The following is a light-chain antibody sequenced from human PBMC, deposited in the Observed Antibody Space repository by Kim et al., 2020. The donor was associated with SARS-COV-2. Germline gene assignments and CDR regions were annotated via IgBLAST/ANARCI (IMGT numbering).Light chain of an antibody. Sequence: ASVGARVTITCQASQDIANYLNWYQQKPGKAPNLLIHHASDLQTGVPSRFSGSGSGTDFTFTISSLQPEDIATYYCQQFHDFPLTFGQGTRLEIK. J-gene: IGKJ5*01. CDR2: HAS. CDR1: QDIANY. CDR3: QQFHDFPLT. V-gene: IGKV1-33*01.